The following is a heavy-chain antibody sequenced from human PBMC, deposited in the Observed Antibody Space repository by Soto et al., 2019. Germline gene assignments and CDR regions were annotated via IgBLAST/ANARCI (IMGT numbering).Heavy chain of an antibody. CDR2: TRNKANSYTT. V-gene: IGHV3-72*01. Sequence: EVQLVESGGGLVQPGGSLRLSCAASGFTCSDHYMDWVRQAPGKGLEWVGRTRNKANSYTTEYAASVKGRFTISRDDSKNSLYLQMNSLKTEDTAVYYCALLGTAVWGQGTLVTVSS. D-gene: IGHD1-1*01. CDR3: ALLGTAV. CDR1: GFTCSDHY. J-gene: IGHJ4*02.